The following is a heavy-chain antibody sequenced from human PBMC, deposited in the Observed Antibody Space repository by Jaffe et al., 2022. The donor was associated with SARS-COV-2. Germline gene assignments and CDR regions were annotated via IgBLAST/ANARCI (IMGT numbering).Heavy chain of an antibody. CDR2: IRSKANSYAT. D-gene: IGHD4-17*01. CDR1: GFTFSGSA. Sequence: EVQLVESGGGLVQPGGSLKLSCAASGFTFSGSAMHWVRQASGKGLEWVGRIRSKANSYATAYAASVKGRFTISRDDSKNTAYLQMNSLKTEDTAVYYCTSGGGDGDYGGDSYYYYYYGMDVWGQGTTVTVSS. CDR3: TSGGGDGDYGGDSYYYYYYGMDV. V-gene: IGHV3-73*02. J-gene: IGHJ6*02.